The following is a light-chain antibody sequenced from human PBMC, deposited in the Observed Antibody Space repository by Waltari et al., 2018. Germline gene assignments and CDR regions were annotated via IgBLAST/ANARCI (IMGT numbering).Light chain of an antibody. V-gene: IGLV2-14*03. Sequence: QSALTQPASVSGSPGQSITISCTGTSSDVGGHNYVSWYQQHPGKAPKLIIYDVTDRPSGVSNRFSGSKCGNTASLTISGLQAEDEADYYCSSYTSSGTPYVFGTGTRVTVL. J-gene: IGLJ1*01. CDR1: SSDVGGHNY. CDR2: DVT. CDR3: SSYTSSGTPYV.